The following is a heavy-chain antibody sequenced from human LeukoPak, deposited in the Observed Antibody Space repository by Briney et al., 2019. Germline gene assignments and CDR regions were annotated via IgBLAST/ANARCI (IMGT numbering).Heavy chain of an antibody. CDR3: AMITIFGNESN. CDR1: GGSISSGGYS. CDR2: FYHDGTP. V-gene: IGHV4-30-2*01. D-gene: IGHD3-3*01. Sequence: PSETLSLTCAVSGGSISSGGYSWSWVRQPPGKGLEWITFFYHDGTPYYNPSLKSRVSISVDRSKNQFSLELTSVTAADTAVYYCAMITIFGNESNWGQGTLVTVSS. J-gene: IGHJ4*02.